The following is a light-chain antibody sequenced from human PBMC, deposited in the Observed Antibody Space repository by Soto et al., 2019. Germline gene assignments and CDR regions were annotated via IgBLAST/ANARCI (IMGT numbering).Light chain of an antibody. J-gene: IGKJ2*01. CDR1: PSITSS. V-gene: IGKV1-39*01. CDR3: QQSYSTPHT. CDR2: AAS. Sequence: DIQMTQSPSSLSASVGDRVTITCRASPSITSSLNWYQQSTFLNWYQQRPGKAPKLLIYAASTLQSGVPSRFSGRRSGTDFTLTISSLRPEDFATYYCQQSYSTPHTFGQGTKLEIK.